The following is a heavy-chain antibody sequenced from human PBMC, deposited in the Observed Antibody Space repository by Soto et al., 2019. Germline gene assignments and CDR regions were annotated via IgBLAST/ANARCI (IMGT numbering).Heavy chain of an antibody. V-gene: IGHV3-7*05. CDR3: ARDVNGGYFDL. CDR1: GFIFTNNW. Sequence: GGSLRLSCAASGFIFTNNWMAWVRQAPGKGLEWVANMNGDGDEKYYVDSVKGRFTISRDNAKNSLYLQMNSLRAEDTAVYYCARDVNGGYFDLWGRGTLVTVSS. J-gene: IGHJ2*01. CDR2: MNGDGDEK.